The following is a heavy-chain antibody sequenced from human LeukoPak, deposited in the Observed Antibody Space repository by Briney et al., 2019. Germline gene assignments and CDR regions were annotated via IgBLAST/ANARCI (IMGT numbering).Heavy chain of an antibody. Sequence: PGGSLRLSCAASGFTFSSHGMCWVRQAPGRGLEWVSSISIGGDTTYSDSVKGRFTISRDNSQNILYLQMDNLRDDDTAVYYCAKEGDPFRGYLDVWGKGTTVIVSS. J-gene: IGHJ6*03. CDR1: GFTFSSHG. CDR2: ISIGGDTT. CDR3: AKEGDPFRGYLDV. V-gene: IGHV3-23*01. D-gene: IGHD3-16*01.